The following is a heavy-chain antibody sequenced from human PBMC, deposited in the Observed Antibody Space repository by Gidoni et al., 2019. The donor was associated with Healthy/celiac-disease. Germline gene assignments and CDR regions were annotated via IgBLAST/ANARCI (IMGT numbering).Heavy chain of an antibody. Sequence: QVQLQESGPGLVKPSQTLSLTCTVSGGSISSGGYYWSWIRQHPGKGLEWIGYIYYSGSTYYNPSLKSRVTISVDTSKNQFSLKLSSVTAADTAVYYCARVSDFSVVPAGYMDVWGKGTTVTVSS. V-gene: IGHV4-31*03. CDR2: IYYSGST. J-gene: IGHJ6*03. D-gene: IGHD2-2*01. CDR3: ARVSDFSVVPAGYMDV. CDR1: GGSISSGGYY.